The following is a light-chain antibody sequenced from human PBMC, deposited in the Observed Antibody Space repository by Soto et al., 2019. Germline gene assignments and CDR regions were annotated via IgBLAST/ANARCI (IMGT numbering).Light chain of an antibody. Sequence: DIQMTQSPSSRSASVGDRVTITCRASQNIGSYLNWYHQKPRKAPKVLFSAASILHSGVPSRFSGSGSGTDFTLTINSLQPEDFATYYCQQSYTKWTFGQGTKLEI. CDR1: QNIGSY. V-gene: IGKV1-39*01. CDR3: QQSYTKWT. CDR2: AAS. J-gene: IGKJ1*01.